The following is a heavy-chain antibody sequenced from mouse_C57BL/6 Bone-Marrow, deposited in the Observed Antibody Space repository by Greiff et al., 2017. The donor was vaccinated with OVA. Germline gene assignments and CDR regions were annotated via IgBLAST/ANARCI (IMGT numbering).Heavy chain of an antibody. CDR2: ISYDGSN. Sequence: EVKLRESGPGLVKPSQSLSLTCSVTGYSITSGYYWNWIRQFPGNKLEWMGYISYDGSNNYNPSLKNRISITRDTSKNQFFLKLNSVTTEDTATYYCATNWYFDVWGTGTTVTVSS. CDR1: GYSITSGYY. V-gene: IGHV3-6*01. CDR3: ATNWYFDV. J-gene: IGHJ1*03.